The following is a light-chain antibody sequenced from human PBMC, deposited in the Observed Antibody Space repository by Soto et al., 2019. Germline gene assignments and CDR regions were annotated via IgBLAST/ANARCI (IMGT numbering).Light chain of an antibody. V-gene: IGLV2-8*01. CDR1: SSDVGGYNY. CDR3: SSALA. Sequence: QLVLTQPPSASGSPGQSVTISCTGTSSDVGGYNYVSWYQQHPGKAPKLMIYEVSRRPSGVPDRFSGSKSGNTASLTVSGLQTEDEADYYCSSALAFGTGTKLTVL. J-gene: IGLJ1*01. CDR2: EVS.